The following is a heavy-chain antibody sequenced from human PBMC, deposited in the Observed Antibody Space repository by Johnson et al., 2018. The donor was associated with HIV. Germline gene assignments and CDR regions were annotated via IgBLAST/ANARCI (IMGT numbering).Heavy chain of an antibody. V-gene: IGHV3-9*01. CDR1: GFTVSTNY. D-gene: IGHD6-13*01. Sequence: EVQLVESGGGLVQPGRSLRLSCAASGFTVSTNYMSWIRQAPGKGLEWVSGISWNSGSIGYADSVKGRFTISRDNAKNSLYLQMNSLRAEDTALYYCAKDRDLAAAGTDAFDIWGQGTMVTVSS. J-gene: IGHJ3*02. CDR3: AKDRDLAAAGTDAFDI. CDR2: ISWNSGSI.